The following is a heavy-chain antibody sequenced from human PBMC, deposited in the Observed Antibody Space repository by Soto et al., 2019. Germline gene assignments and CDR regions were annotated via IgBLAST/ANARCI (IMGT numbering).Heavy chain of an antibody. CDR2: IYYSGST. V-gene: IGHV4-30-4*01. CDR3: ARDQGYCSSTSCYALGLGMDV. J-gene: IGHJ6*02. D-gene: IGHD2-2*01. CDR1: GGSISSGDYY. Sequence: SETLSLTCTVSGGSISSGDYYWSWIRQPPGKGLEWIGYIYYSGSTYYNPSLKSRVTISVDTSKDQFSLKLSSVTAADTAVYYCARDQGYCSSTSCYALGLGMDVWGQGTTVTSP.